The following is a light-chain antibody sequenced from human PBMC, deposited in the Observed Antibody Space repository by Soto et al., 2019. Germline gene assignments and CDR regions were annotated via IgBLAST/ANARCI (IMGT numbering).Light chain of an antibody. CDR2: DAS. V-gene: IGKV1-5*01. Sequence: DIQMTQSPPTLSASVGDRVTITCRASESMSTWLAWYQQKPGKAPRLLIYDASKLESGVPSRLSGSGSGTESTLTISSLQPDDFATYYCQQYNDYPWTFGQGTKVEIK. J-gene: IGKJ1*01. CDR3: QQYNDYPWT. CDR1: ESMSTW.